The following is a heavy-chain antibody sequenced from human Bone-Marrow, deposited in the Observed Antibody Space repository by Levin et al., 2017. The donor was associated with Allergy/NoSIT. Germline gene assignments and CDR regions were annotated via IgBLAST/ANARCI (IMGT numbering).Heavy chain of an antibody. CDR2: ISWDGSST. D-gene: IGHD3-10*01. J-gene: IGHJ4*02. CDR1: GFNFEDSV. V-gene: IGHV3-43*01. Sequence: GGSLRLSCAASGFNFEDSVMHWVRQTPGKSPEWVSLISWDGSSTNYADSVRGRFTISRDNSKKSLFLHMTSLRPADAAFYYCAYASQSYFVDFWGQGTLVTVSS. CDR3: AYASQSYFVDF.